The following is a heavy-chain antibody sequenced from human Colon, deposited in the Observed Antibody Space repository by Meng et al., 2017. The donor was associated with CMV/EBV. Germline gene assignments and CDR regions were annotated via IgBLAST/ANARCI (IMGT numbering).Heavy chain of an antibody. D-gene: IGHD5-18*01. J-gene: IGHJ4*02. CDR1: GGTFSSYA. V-gene: IGHV1-69*05. Sequence: SVKVSCKASGGTFSSYAISWVRQAPGQGLEWMGGIIPIFGTANYAQKFQGRVTITTDESTSTAYMELSSLRSEDTAVYYCARGAPRNQYRYGYDPFFDYWGQGTLVTVSS. CDR2: IIPIFGTA. CDR3: ARGAPRNQYRYGYDPFFDY.